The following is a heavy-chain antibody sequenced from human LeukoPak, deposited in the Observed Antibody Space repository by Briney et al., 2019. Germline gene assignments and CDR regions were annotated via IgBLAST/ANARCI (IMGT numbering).Heavy chain of an antibody. Sequence: GGSLRLSCAASGFTFNIYSMSWVRQAPGKGLEWVSSISSSGDFTVYAGSVKGRFTISRDNSKNTLSLQMNSLRAEDTAIYYCAKDRPNYYESNGHYYRRDGDYWGQGTLVTVSS. D-gene: IGHD3-22*01. J-gene: IGHJ4*02. CDR3: AKDRPNYYESNGHYYRRDGDY. V-gene: IGHV3-23*01. CDR2: ISSSGDFT. CDR1: GFTFNIYS.